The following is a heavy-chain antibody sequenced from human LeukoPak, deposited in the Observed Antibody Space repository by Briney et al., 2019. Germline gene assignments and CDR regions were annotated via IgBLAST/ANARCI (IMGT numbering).Heavy chain of an antibody. Sequence: ASVRVSCKASGGTFSSYAISRVRQAPGQELEWMGRIIPILGIANYAQKFQGRVTITADKSTSTAYMELSSLRSEDTAVYYCARYGYDSSGYFDYWGQGTLVTVSS. V-gene: IGHV1-69*04. D-gene: IGHD3-22*01. CDR1: GGTFSSYA. CDR2: IIPILGIA. J-gene: IGHJ4*02. CDR3: ARYGYDSSGYFDY.